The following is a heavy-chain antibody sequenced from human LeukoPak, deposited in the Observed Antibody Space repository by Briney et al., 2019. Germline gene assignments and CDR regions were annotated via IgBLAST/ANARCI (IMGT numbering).Heavy chain of an antibody. CDR3: ASSGYGFDPVYPLDY. Sequence: PSETLSLTCTVSGGSISSYYWSWIRQPPGKGLEWIGYIYYSGSTNYNTSLKSRVTISVHTSTTQFSLTLSSVTAADTAVYYCASSGYGFDPVYPLDYWGQGTLVTVSS. J-gene: IGHJ4*02. CDR1: GGSISSYY. CDR2: IYYSGST. V-gene: IGHV4-59*01. D-gene: IGHD5-18*01.